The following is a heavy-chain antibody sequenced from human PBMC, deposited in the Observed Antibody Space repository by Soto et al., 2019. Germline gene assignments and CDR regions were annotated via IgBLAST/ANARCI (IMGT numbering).Heavy chain of an antibody. D-gene: IGHD6-6*01. CDR1: GGSISSDDNY. CDR3: ARERPDGARLDP. J-gene: IGHJ5*02. V-gene: IGHV4-30-4*01. Sequence: QVQLQESGPGLVKLSQTLCLTCTVSGGSISSDDNYWSWIRQPPGKGQEWIGYIYYSGSTYYSPSLKSRVTISVDTSKNQFSLKLSSVTAADTAVYYCARERPDGARLDPWGQGTLVTVSS. CDR2: IYYSGST.